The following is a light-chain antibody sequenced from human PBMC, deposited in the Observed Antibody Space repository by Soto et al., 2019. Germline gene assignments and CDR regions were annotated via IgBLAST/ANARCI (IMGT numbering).Light chain of an antibody. CDR1: QTISSW. Sequence: DIQMTQSPSTLSGSVGARVTITCRASQTISSWLAWYQQKPGKAPKLLIYKASTLKSGVPSRCSGSGSGTEFTLTISSLQPDDFATYYCQHYNSYSEAFGQGTKVDIK. V-gene: IGKV1-5*03. CDR2: KAS. J-gene: IGKJ1*01. CDR3: QHYNSYSEA.